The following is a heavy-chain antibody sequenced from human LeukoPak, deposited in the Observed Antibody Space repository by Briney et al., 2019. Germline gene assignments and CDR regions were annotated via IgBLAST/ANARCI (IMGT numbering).Heavy chain of an antibody. V-gene: IGHV4-59*01. CDR2: IYYSGST. CDR1: GGSISSYY. CDR3: ARGGYYGSGNDFRFDP. Sequence: SETLSLTCTVSGGSISSYYWSWLRQPPGKGLEWIGYIYYSGSTNYKPSLKSRVTISVDTSKNQFSLKLSSVTAADTAVYYCARGGYYGSGNDFRFDPWGQGTLVTASS. D-gene: IGHD3-10*01. J-gene: IGHJ5*02.